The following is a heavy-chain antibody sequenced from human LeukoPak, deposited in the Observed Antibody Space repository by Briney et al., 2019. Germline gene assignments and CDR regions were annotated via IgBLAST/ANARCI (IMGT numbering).Heavy chain of an antibody. CDR3: ARQGGYCSSTSCYDFDY. Sequence: GESLKISCKVSGYSFTSYWIGWVRQMPGRGLEWMGIIYPGDSDTTYSPSFQGQVTISADKSISTAYLQWSSLKASDTAMYYCARQGGYCSSTSCYDFDYWGQGTLVTVSS. CDR1: GYSFTSYW. V-gene: IGHV5-51*01. J-gene: IGHJ4*02. D-gene: IGHD2-2*01. CDR2: IYPGDSDT.